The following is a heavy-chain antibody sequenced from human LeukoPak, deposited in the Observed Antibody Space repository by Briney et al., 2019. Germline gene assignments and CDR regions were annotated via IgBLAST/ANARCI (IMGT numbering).Heavy chain of an antibody. CDR1: GGSISSYY. CDR3: ARGSLSSGCDY. CDR2: IYYSGST. Sequence: PSETLSLTCTVSGGSISSYYWSWIRQPPGKGLEWIGYIYYSGSTNYNPSLKSRVTISVDTSKNQFSLKLSSVTAADTAVYYCARGSLSSGCDYWGQGTLVTVSS. V-gene: IGHV4-59*01. J-gene: IGHJ4*02. D-gene: IGHD3-22*01.